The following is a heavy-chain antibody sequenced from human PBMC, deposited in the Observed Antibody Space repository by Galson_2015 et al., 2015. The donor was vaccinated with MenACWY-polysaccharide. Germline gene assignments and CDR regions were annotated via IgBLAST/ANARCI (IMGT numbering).Heavy chain of an antibody. CDR3: ARGRYCFDV. V-gene: IGHV3-11*01. Sequence: SLRLSCAASGFSLGDWYMSWIRQAPGKGLEWLSYISKSGDSINYGDSVKGRFAISRDNAKNSLYLQLNSLEVEDTAIYYCARGRYCFDVWGQGTTVTVSS. CDR2: ISKSGDSI. CDR1: GFSLGDWY. J-gene: IGHJ6*02.